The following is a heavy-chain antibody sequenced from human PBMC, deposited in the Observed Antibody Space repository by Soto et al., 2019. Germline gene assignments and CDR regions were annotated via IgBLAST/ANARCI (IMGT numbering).Heavy chain of an antibody. Sequence: QVQLVESGGGVVQPGRSLRLSCAASGFTFSSYGMHWVRQAPGKGLEWVAVISYDGSNKYYADSVKGRFTISRDNSKNTLYLQMNSLRAEDTAVYYCAKVLGPFAMGDNWFDPWGQGTLVTVSS. CDR1: GFTFSSYG. CDR2: ISYDGSNK. V-gene: IGHV3-30*18. J-gene: IGHJ5*02. CDR3: AKVLGPFAMGDNWFDP. D-gene: IGHD3-10*01.